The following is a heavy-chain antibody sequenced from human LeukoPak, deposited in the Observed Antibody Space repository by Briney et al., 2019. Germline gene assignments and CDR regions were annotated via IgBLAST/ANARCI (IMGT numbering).Heavy chain of an antibody. D-gene: IGHD3-22*01. J-gene: IGHJ4*01. CDR1: DYFISSGYY. Sequence: SETLSLTCSVSDYFISSGYYWGWIRQPPGKGLEWIGSIFHTGSAYYSPSLKSRLNMSVDTSKNQFSLKLSSVTAADTAMYYCARVVMGPYYDSTSYYHFDYWGHGTLVTVSS. V-gene: IGHV4-38-2*02. CDR3: ARVVMGPYYDSTSYYHFDY. CDR2: IFHTGSA.